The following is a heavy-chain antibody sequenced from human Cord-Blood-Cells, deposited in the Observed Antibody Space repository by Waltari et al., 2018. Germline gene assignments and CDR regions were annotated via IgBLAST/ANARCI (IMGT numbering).Heavy chain of an antibody. J-gene: IGHJ2*01. D-gene: IGHD1-1*01. CDR1: GGSISSGSSH. CDR3: ATYLEGYWYFDL. CDR2: IYTSGST. V-gene: IGHV4-61*09. Sequence: QVQLQDSVPGLVQPSPTLPPPCHVPGGSISSGSSHWSWIRQPAGKGLEWIGYIYTSGSTNYNPSLKSRVTISVDTSKNQFSLKLSSVTAADTAVYYCATYLEGYWYFDLWGRGTLVTVSS.